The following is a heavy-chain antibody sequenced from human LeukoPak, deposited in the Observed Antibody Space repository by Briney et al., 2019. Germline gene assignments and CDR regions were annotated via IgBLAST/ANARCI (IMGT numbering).Heavy chain of an antibody. Sequence: GESLKFSCKGSGYSINTYWIGWVRQMLGKGLEWMGIISPGDSATRSSPSFRGEVTISAAKSISTAYVQWSSLKASDTAVYYCARQADSRGYYSVDYWGQGTLVTVSS. D-gene: IGHD3-22*01. J-gene: IGHJ4*02. CDR2: ISPGDSAT. CDR1: GYSINTYW. V-gene: IGHV5-51*01. CDR3: ARQADSRGYYSVDY.